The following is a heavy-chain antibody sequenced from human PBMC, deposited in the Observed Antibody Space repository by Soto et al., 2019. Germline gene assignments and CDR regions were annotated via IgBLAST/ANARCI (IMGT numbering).Heavy chain of an antibody. CDR2: ISYDGSNK. CDR1: GFIFSTYA. Sequence: QVQLVESGGGVVQPWRSLRLSCAASGFIFSTYAMHWVRQAPGKGLEWVAFISYDGSNKYYADSVKGRFTISRDDSENTLFLQMNGLKPEDTAVYYCARDQGIVILPTWAFDIWGQGTMVTVSS. D-gene: IGHD2-2*01. J-gene: IGHJ3*02. CDR3: ARDQGIVILPTWAFDI. V-gene: IGHV3-30-3*01.